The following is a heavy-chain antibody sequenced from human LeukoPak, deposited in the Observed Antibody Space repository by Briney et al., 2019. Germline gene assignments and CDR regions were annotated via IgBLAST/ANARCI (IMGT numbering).Heavy chain of an antibody. CDR3: ARDRDYPRDQFDY. Sequence: PGGSLRLSCAASGFTFSSYAVSWVRQAPGKGLEWVSAISGSGGSTYYADSVKGRFTISRDNSKNTLYLQMNSLRAEDTAVYFCARDRDYPRDQFDYWGQGTLVTVSS. J-gene: IGHJ4*02. CDR1: GFTFSSYA. CDR2: ISGSGGST. V-gene: IGHV3-23*01. D-gene: IGHD4-17*01.